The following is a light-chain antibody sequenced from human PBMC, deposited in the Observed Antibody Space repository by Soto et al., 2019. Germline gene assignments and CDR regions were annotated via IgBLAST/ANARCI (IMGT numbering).Light chain of an antibody. V-gene: IGLV1-47*01. CDR1: SSNIGSNY. Sequence: QSVVTQPPSASGTPVQRGTISCSGSSSNIGSNYVYRYQQLPGTAPKLLIYRNNQRPSGVTDRFSGSKSGTSASLAISGLRSEDEADYYCAAWDDSLSGYVFGPVTKLTVL. J-gene: IGLJ1*01. CDR2: RNN. CDR3: AAWDDSLSGYV.